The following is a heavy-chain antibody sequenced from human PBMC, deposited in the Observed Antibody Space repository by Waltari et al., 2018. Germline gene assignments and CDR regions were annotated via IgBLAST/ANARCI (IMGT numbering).Heavy chain of an antibody. CDR3: AKEDYGDYVGGYY. D-gene: IGHD4-17*01. Sequence: QVQLVESGGGVVQPGGSLRLSCAASGFTFSSYGMHWVRPAPGKGLEWVAFIRYDGSNKYYADSVKGRFTISRDNSKNTLYLQMNSLRAEDTAVYYCAKEDYGDYVGGYYWGQGTLVTVSS. V-gene: IGHV3-30*02. CDR1: GFTFSSYG. CDR2: IRYDGSNK. J-gene: IGHJ4*02.